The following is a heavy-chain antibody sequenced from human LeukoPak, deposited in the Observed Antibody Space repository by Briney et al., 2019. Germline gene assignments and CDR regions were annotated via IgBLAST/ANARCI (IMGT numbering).Heavy chain of an antibody. CDR2: INSDGSST. CDR3: ARGTGHSSGWYGGSYYYSYGMDV. CDR1: GFTFSSYW. V-gene: IGHV3-74*03. Sequence: GWSLRLSCAASGFTFSSYWMHWVRQAPGKGLVWVSRINSDGSSTAYADSVKGRFTISRDNTKNTLYLQMNSLRAEDTAVYYCARGTGHSSGWYGGSYYYSYGMDVWGQGTTVTVSS. D-gene: IGHD6-19*01. J-gene: IGHJ6*02.